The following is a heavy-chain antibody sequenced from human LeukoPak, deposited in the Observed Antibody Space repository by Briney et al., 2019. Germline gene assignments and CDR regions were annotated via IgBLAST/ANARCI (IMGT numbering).Heavy chain of an antibody. Sequence: SSETLSLTCAVYGGSFSGYYWSCIRQPPGKGLEWIGEINHSGSTNYNPSLKSRVTISVDTSKNQFSLKLSSVTAADTAVYYCAREGGGNLKGVRAVAAPGPWGQGTLVTVSS. V-gene: IGHV4-34*01. J-gene: IGHJ5*02. CDR3: AREGGGNLKGVRAVAAPGP. D-gene: IGHD6-19*01. CDR2: INHSGST. CDR1: GGSFSGYY.